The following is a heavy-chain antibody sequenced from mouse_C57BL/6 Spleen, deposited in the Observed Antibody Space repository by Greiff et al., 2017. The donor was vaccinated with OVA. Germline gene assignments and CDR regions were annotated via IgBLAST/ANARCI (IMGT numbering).Heavy chain of an antibody. J-gene: IGHJ3*01. D-gene: IGHD2-4*01. Sequence: DVKLVESGGGLVKPKGSLKLSCAASGFSFTTYAMNWVRQAPGKGLEWVARIRSKRNNYATYYAVSVKDRFTISRADSERILYLQMNNLKTEDTAMYYCVYDYDLPWFAVWGKGTLVTVSA. CDR3: VYDYDLPWFAV. V-gene: IGHV10-1*01. CDR1: GFSFTTYA. CDR2: IRSKRNNYAT.